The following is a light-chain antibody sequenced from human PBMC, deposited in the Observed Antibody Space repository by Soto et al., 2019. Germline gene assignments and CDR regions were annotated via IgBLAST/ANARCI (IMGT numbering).Light chain of an antibody. CDR2: SAS. CDR3: LQDYTYPRT. Sequence: AIQLTQSPSSLSASVGDRVTITCRASQGIRNHLGWYQQKPGKAPSLLIYSASSLQTGVPSRFSGDGSGTDFTLTIDSLQPEDFATYYCLQDYTYPRTFGGGTRVEIK. CDR1: QGIRNH. V-gene: IGKV1-6*01. J-gene: IGKJ4*01.